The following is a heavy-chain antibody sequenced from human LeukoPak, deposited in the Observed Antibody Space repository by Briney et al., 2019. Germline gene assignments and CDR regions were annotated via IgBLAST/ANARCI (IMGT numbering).Heavy chain of an antibody. V-gene: IGHV3-21*01. J-gene: IGHJ4*02. D-gene: IGHD3-22*01. CDR3: ASHSSGFDY. CDR1: GFTFSSYS. CDR2: ISSSTSYI. Sequence: PGGSLRLSCAASGFTFSSYSMNWVRQAPGEGLEWVSSISSSTSYIYYADSVKGRFTISRDNAKNSLYLQMTTLRAEDTAVYYCASHSSGFDYWPQGTLVTVSS.